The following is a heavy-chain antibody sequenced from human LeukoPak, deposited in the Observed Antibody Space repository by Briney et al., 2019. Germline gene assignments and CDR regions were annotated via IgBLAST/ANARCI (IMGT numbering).Heavy chain of an antibody. CDR2: IRGTDGTT. CDR3: AKEMSVWNYVRYLDY. D-gene: IGHD1-7*01. J-gene: IGHJ4*02. V-gene: IGHV3-23*01. CDR1: GFTFSSYT. Sequence: GGSLRLSCAASGFTFSSYTMTRVRQAPGKGLEWVSAIRGTDGTTYYTDSVRGRFAISRDNSKNTLYLQMNSLRAEDTAVYYCAKEMSVWNYVRYLDYWGQGTRVTVSS.